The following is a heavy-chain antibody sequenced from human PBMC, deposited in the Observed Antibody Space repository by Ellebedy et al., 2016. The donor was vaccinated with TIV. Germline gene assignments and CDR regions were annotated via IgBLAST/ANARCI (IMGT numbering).Heavy chain of an antibody. D-gene: IGHD6-13*01. J-gene: IGHJ6*02. Sequence: ASVKVSCXASGYTFTNYNIHWERQAPGHGLEWMGMISPSGGRTNYAQKFQGRVTMTRDTSTSTLYMDLSSLRPEDTAVYYCARGIDYGMDVWGQGTTVTVSS. CDR1: GYTFTNYN. CDR2: ISPSGGRT. CDR3: ARGIDYGMDV. V-gene: IGHV1-46*01.